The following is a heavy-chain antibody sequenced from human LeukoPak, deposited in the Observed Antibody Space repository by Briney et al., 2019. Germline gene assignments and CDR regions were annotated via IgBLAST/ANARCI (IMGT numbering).Heavy chain of an antibody. V-gene: IGHV3-48*02. J-gene: IGHJ2*01. CDR2: TSSRSSTI. D-gene: IGHD2-15*01. CDR1: GLIFSSYS. Sequence: GGSLRLSCAASGLIFSSYSMDWVRQAPGKGLEWVSYTSSRSSTIKYAESVRGRFTISRDNAENSLYLQMNSLRDEDTAVYYCARARGTGWYFDLWGRGTLVTVSS. CDR3: ARARGTGWYFDL.